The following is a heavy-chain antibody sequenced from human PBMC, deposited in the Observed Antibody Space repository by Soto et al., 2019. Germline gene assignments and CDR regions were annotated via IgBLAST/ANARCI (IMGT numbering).Heavy chain of an antibody. J-gene: IGHJ6*03. V-gene: IGHV3-23*01. CDR1: GFTFSTNA. D-gene: IGHD4-17*01. Sequence: GGSLRLSCAASGFTFSTNAMSWVRQAPGKGLEWVSVISANGAGTYYADSVRGRFTISRDNSKNTLYLQVNSLRAEDTAVYYCAKTGYDGDYSGYMDVWGKGTTVTVSS. CDR3: AKTGYDGDYSGYMDV. CDR2: ISANGAGT.